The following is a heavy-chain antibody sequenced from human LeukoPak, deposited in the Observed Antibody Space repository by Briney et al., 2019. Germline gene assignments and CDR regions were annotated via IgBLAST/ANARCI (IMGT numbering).Heavy chain of an antibody. V-gene: IGHV1-69*01. D-gene: IGHD4-17*01. CDR1: GGTFSSYA. CDR2: IIPIFGTA. J-gene: IGHJ5*02. Sequence: SVKVSCKASGGTFSSYAISWVRQAPGQGLEWMGGIIPIFGTANYAQKFQGRVTITADESTSTAYMELSSLRSEDTAVYYCAREGTVKHPLYFDPWGQGTLVTVSS. CDR3: AREGTVKHPLYFDP.